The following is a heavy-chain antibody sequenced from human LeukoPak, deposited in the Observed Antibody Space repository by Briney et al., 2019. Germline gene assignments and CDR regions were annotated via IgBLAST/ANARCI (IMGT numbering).Heavy chain of an antibody. D-gene: IGHD2-21*01. J-gene: IGHJ4*02. CDR1: GESISGFY. V-gene: IGHV4-59*01. CDR3: ARGVVIAPQTFGY. CDR2: VYYSGST. Sequence: PSETLSPTCTVSGESISGFYWTWIRQPPGKGLEWIGYVYYSGSTNYNPSLKSRVTISVDTSKNQFSLKLSSVTAADTAVYYCARGVVIAPQTFGYWGQGTLVTVSS.